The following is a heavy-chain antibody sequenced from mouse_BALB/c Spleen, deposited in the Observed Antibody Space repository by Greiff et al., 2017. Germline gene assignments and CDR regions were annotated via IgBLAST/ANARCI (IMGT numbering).Heavy chain of an antibody. CDR3: ARRGRLRRGDYYAMDY. J-gene: IGHJ4*01. CDR1: VYTFSSYW. Sequence: QVQLQQSGAELMKPGASVKISCKATVYTFSSYWIEWVKQRPGHGLEWIGEILPGSGSTNYNEKFKGKATFTADTSSNTAYMQRSSLTSEDSAVYYCARRGRLRRGDYYAMDYWGQGTSVTVSS. V-gene: IGHV1-9*01. D-gene: IGHD2-4*01. CDR2: ILPGSGST.